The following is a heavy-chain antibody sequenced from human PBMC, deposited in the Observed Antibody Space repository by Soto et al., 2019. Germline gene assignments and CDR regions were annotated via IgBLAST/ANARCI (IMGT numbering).Heavy chain of an antibody. V-gene: IGHV3-13*01. CDR2: IATGGDT. Sequence: PGGSLRLSCATSGIIFTGYDMHWVRQARGKGLEWVSRIATGGDTYYSGSVKGRFIISRGSAKNSVYLQMNNLRAGDTAVYYCARAALPSTSLYGMDVWGQGTTVTVSS. J-gene: IGHJ6*02. CDR1: GIIFTGYD. D-gene: IGHD3-3*02. CDR3: ARAALPSTSLYGMDV.